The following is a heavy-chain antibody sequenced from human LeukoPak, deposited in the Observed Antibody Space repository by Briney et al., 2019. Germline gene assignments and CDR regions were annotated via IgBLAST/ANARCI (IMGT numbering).Heavy chain of an antibody. CDR3: ASALLSHDAFDI. D-gene: IGHD3-3*02. CDR2: IYYSGST. V-gene: IGHV4-39*07. CDR1: GGSISSSSYY. J-gene: IGHJ3*02. Sequence: SETLSLTCTVSGGSISSSSYYWGWIRQPPGKGLEWIGSIYYSGSTYYNPSLKSRVTISVDTSKNQFSLKLSSVTAADTVVYYCASALLSHDAFDIWGQGTMVTVSS.